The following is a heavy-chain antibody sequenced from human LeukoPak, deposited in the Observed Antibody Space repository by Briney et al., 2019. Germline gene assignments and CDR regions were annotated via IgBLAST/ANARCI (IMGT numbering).Heavy chain of an antibody. Sequence: AGGSLRLSCAASGFTFSSYAMSWVRQAPGKGLEWVSAISGSGGSTYYAGSVKGRFTISRDNSKNTLYLQMNSLRAEDTAVYYCAKDSGYYYYGMDVWGQGTTVTVSS. V-gene: IGHV3-23*01. CDR2: ISGSGGST. CDR3: AKDSGYYYYGMDV. D-gene: IGHD1-26*01. J-gene: IGHJ6*02. CDR1: GFTFSSYA.